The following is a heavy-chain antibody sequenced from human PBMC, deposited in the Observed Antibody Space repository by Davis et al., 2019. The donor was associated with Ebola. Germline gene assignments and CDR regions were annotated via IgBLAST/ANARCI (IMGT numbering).Heavy chain of an antibody. CDR1: GVAFSSNW. D-gene: IGHD2-8*01. V-gene: IGHV3-74*01. Sequence: GESLKISCAASGVAFSSNWVHWVRQVPGKGLVWASRISSDGSSTAYANSVKGRFTISRDNAKNTLYLQMNSLRSEDTAVYYCARSMTNKRNALDIWGQGTMVIVSS. J-gene: IGHJ3*02. CDR2: ISSDGSST. CDR3: ARSMTNKRNALDI.